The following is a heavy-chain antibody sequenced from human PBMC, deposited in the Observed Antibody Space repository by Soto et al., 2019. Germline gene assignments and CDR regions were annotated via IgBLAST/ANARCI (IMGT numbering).Heavy chain of an antibody. CDR1: GGSISSGDYY. Sequence: SETLSLTCTVSGGSISSGDYYWSWIRQPPGKGLEWIGYIYYSGSTYYNPSLKSRVTISVDTSKNQFSLKLSSVTAADTAVYYCARASLGIGATMCPPDFDYWGQGTPVTVSS. J-gene: IGHJ4*02. CDR2: IYYSGST. D-gene: IGHD5-12*01. CDR3: ARASLGIGATMCPPDFDY. V-gene: IGHV4-30-4*01.